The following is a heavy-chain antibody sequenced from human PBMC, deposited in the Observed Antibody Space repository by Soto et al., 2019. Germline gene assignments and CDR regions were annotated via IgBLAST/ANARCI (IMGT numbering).Heavy chain of an antibody. V-gene: IGHV1-2*04. J-gene: IGHJ3*02. CDR3: ARVSDSSGYSDAFDI. D-gene: IGHD3-22*01. Sequence: QVPLVQSGAEVKKPGASVKVSCKASGYTFTGYYMHWVRQAPGQGLEWMGWINPNSGGTNYAQKFQGWVTMTRDTSISTAYMELSRLRSDDTAVYYCARVSDSSGYSDAFDIWGQGTMVTVSS. CDR2: INPNSGGT. CDR1: GYTFTGYY.